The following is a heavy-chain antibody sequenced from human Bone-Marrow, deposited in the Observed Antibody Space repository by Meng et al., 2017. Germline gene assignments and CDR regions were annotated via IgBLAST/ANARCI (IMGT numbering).Heavy chain of an antibody. Sequence: GPTLVKPTQTLTLTCTFSGFSLRTGGVGVGWIRQPPGKALEWVALIYWDDDKRYSPSLKNRLTITKDTSKNQVVLTLTDVDPADTATYYCAHEGRPYCSGGSCYAFDYWGQGTLVTVSS. CDR2: IYWDDDK. J-gene: IGHJ4*02. CDR3: AHEGRPYCSGGSCYAFDY. D-gene: IGHD2-15*01. CDR1: GFSLRTGGVG. V-gene: IGHV2-5*02.